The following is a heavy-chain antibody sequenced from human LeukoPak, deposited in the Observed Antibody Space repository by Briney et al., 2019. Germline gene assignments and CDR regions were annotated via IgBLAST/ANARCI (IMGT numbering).Heavy chain of an antibody. Sequence: GGSLRLSCAASGFTFSSYSMNWVRQAPGKGLEWVSSISSSSSYIYYADSVKGRFTISRDNAKNSLYLQMNSLRAEDTAVYYCAGEVGARYYFDYWGQGTLVTVSS. J-gene: IGHJ4*02. V-gene: IGHV3-21*01. D-gene: IGHD1-26*01. CDR1: GFTFSSYS. CDR2: ISSSSSYI. CDR3: AGEVGARYYFDY.